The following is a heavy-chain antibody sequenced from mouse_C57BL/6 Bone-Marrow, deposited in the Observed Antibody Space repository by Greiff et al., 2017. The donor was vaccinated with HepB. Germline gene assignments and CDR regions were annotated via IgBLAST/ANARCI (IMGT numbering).Heavy chain of an antibody. Sequence: QVQLQQSGAELVRPGASVTLSCKASGYTFTDYEMHWVKQTPVHGLEWIGAIDPETGGTAYNQKFKGKAILTADKSSSTGYMDLRSLTSEDSAVYYCTIITTVVATGNGYFDVWGTGTTVTVSS. J-gene: IGHJ1*03. D-gene: IGHD1-1*01. CDR3: TIITTVVATGNGYFDV. CDR2: IDPETGGT. V-gene: IGHV1-15*01. CDR1: GYTFTDYE.